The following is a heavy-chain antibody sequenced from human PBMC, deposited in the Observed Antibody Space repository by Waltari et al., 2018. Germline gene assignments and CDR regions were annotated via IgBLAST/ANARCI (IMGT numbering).Heavy chain of an antibody. Sequence: EVHLVETGGGLIQPGGSLRLSCAVSGVTVSSSYVSWVRQAPGKGLEWVSYLSAGGDTYFAGSLQGRVTISRDDSKNSLFLQMNSLSAADTAVYYCAKGTIFAGALDYWGQGALVTVSS. J-gene: IGHJ4*02. CDR2: LSAGGDT. D-gene: IGHD3-3*02. CDR3: AKGTIFAGALDY. CDR1: GVTVSSSY. V-gene: IGHV3-53*02.